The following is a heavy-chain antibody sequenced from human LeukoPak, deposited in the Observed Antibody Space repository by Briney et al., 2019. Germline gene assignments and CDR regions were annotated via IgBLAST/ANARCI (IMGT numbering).Heavy chain of an antibody. Sequence: ASVKVSCKASGFTFSGHYIHWVRQAPGQGLEWMGYINPHSGGTSSPQKFQGRVTMTTDTSISAVYMELSSLTSDDTAMYYCVREGNELLPKNFDYWGQGSLVTVSS. CDR2: INPHSGGT. D-gene: IGHD2-21*02. V-gene: IGHV1-2*02. J-gene: IGHJ4*02. CDR3: VREGNELLPKNFDY. CDR1: GFTFSGHY.